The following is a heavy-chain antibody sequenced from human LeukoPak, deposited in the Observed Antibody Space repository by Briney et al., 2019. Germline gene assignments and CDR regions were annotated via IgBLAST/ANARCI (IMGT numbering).Heavy chain of an antibody. D-gene: IGHD4-23*01. Sequence: PSETLSLTCTVSGGSISSGDYYWNWIRQPPGKGLEWIGYIYYSGSTYYNPSLKSRVTISVDTSKNQFSLKLSSVTAADTAVYYCARGGGATVVTPEYFDLWGRGTLVTVSS. J-gene: IGHJ2*01. CDR2: IYYSGST. V-gene: IGHV4-30-4*01. CDR3: ARGGGATVVTPEYFDL. CDR1: GGSISSGDYY.